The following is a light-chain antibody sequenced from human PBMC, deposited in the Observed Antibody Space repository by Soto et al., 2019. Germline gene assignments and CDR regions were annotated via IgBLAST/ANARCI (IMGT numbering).Light chain of an antibody. CDR2: LDRSGSY. CDR3: ETWYSNNHKV. J-gene: IGLJ3*02. Sequence: QSVLTQSSSASASLGSSVKLTCIRSSGHSTYIIAWHQQQPGKAPRFLMTLDRSGSYNRGSGVPDRFSGSSSGADRYLTISNLQFEDEGDYYCETWYSNNHKVFGGGTKVTVL. V-gene: IGLV4-60*02. CDR1: SGHSTYI.